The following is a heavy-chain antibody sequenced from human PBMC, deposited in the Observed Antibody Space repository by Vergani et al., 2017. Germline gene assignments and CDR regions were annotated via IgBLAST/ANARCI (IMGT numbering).Heavy chain of an antibody. CDR2: LTGGGGST. D-gene: IGHD1-26*01. CDR1: GFTFSTYA. CDR3: VKDAGSYENFFDS. V-gene: IGHV3-23*01. J-gene: IGHJ4*02. Sequence: EVQLLESGGSLKQPGGSVRLSCAASGFTFSTYALHWVRPAPGKGREWVSALTGGGGSTYYADYFKGRFIISRDNSRDTLYQQMNSLRTEDPATYYCVKDAGSYENFFDSWGQGTLVTVSS.